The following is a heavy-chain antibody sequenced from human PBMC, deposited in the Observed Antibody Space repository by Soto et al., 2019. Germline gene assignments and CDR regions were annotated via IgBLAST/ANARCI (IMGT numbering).Heavy chain of an antibody. CDR1: GGSISSYY. V-gene: IGHV4-4*07. J-gene: IGHJ5*02. D-gene: IGHD5-18*01. CDR2: IYTSGST. CDR3: ARGDKAPRPRYNSFDP. Sequence: PSETLSLTCTVSGGSISSYYWSWIRQPAGKGLEWIGRIYTSGSTNYNPSLKSRVTMSVDTSKHQFSLKLSSVTAADTAVYYCARGDKAPRPRYNSFDPWGQGTLVTVFS.